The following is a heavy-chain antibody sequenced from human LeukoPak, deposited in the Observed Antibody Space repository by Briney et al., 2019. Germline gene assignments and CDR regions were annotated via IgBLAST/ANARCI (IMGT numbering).Heavy chain of an antibody. V-gene: IGHV3-30*03. D-gene: IGHD4-17*01. CDR1: GFTSSSYV. J-gene: IGHJ4*02. Sequence: GGPLRLSCAASGFTSSSYVMHWGRRAPGKGLKRLAVISYDGSNKYYADSVKGRFTIARDNSKNTLYLQMNSLRVEDTAVYYCARGPYGDPSYYFDYWGQGTLVTVSS. CDR3: ARGPYGDPSYYFDY. CDR2: ISYDGSNK.